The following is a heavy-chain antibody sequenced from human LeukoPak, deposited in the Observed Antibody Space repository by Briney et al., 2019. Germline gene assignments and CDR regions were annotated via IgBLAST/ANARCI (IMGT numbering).Heavy chain of an antibody. Sequence: SETLSLTCTVSGGSISSNNYFWGWIRQPPGKGLEWIGSIYDSGSTYYNPSLKSRVTISVDTSKNQFSLKLNSVTAADTAMYYCQSRFLEWLLDYWGQGTLVTVSA. J-gene: IGHJ4*02. V-gene: IGHV4-39*01. CDR3: QSRFLEWLLDY. D-gene: IGHD3-3*01. CDR1: GGSISSNNYF. CDR2: IYDSGST.